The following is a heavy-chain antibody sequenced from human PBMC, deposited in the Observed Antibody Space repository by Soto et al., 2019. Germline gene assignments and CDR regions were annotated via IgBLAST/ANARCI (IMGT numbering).Heavy chain of an antibody. Sequence: ASVKVSCKASGYTFTSYGISWVRQAPGQGLEWMGWISAYNGNTNYAQKLQGRVTMTTDTSTSTAYMELRSLRSDDTAVYYCARDLAGYLDPRAADYYYYYGMDVWGQGTTVTVSS. CDR2: ISAYNGNT. J-gene: IGHJ6*02. CDR1: GYTFTSYG. D-gene: IGHD2-15*01. V-gene: IGHV1-18*01. CDR3: ARDLAGYLDPRAADYYYYYGMDV.